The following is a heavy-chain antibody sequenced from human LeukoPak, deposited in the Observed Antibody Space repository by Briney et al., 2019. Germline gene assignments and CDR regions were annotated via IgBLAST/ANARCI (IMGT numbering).Heavy chain of an antibody. CDR3: ASVGATALFDY. CDR2: MNPNSGNT. D-gene: IGHD1-26*01. Sequence: ASVKVPCKASGYTFTSYDINWVRQATGQGLEWMGWMNPNSGNTCYAQKFQGRVTMTRNTSISTAYMELSSLRSEDTAVYYCASVGATALFDYWGQGTLVTVSS. J-gene: IGHJ4*02. V-gene: IGHV1-8*01. CDR1: GYTFTSYD.